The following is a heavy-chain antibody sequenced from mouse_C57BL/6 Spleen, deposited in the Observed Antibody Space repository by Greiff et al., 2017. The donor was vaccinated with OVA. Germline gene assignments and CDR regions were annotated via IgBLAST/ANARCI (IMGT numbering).Heavy chain of an antibody. J-gene: IGHJ1*03. V-gene: IGHV1-26*01. Sequence: EVQLQQSGPELVKPGASVKISCKASGYTFTDYYMNWVKQSHGKSLEWIGDINPNNGGTSYNQKFKGKATLTVDKSSSTAYMELRSLTSEDSAVYYCANYDGYLNWYFDVWGTGTTVTVSS. CDR1: GYTFTDYY. D-gene: IGHD2-3*01. CDR2: INPNNGGT. CDR3: ANYDGYLNWYFDV.